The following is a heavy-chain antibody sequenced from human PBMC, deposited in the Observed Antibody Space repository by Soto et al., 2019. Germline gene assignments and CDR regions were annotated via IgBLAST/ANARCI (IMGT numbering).Heavy chain of an antibody. Sequence: EVQLVQSGAEVKKPGESLRLSCQGSGYRFINYWISWVRQMPGKGLEWGGRIDPSDSYTVYSPSFQGHVTISIDTAINTAFLEWRSLQASDTAMYYCVSHGNGTPCYFDFWGRGTLVPVSS. CDR2: IDPSDSYT. CDR3: VSHGNGTPCYFDF. V-gene: IGHV5-10-1*03. CDR1: GYRFINYW. D-gene: IGHD1-1*01. J-gene: IGHJ4*02.